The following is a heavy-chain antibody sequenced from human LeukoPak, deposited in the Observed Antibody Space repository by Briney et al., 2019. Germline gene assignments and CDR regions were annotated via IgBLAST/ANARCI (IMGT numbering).Heavy chain of an antibody. CDR1: GGSISSSSYY. J-gene: IGHJ4*02. CDR3: ARRPYTSGWYYYFDY. D-gene: IGHD6-19*01. V-gene: IGHV4-39*01. Sequence: SETLSLTCTVSGGSISSSSYYWGWIRQPPRKGLEWIGSIYYSGSTYYNPSLKSRVTISVDTSKNQFSLRLSSVTAADTAVYYCARRPYTSGWYYYFDYWGQGTLVTVSS. CDR2: IYYSGST.